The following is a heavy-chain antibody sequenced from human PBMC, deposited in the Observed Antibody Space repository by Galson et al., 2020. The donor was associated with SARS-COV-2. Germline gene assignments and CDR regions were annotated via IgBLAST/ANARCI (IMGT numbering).Heavy chain of an antibody. CDR1: AFTFTSYA. D-gene: IGHD1-26*01. V-gene: IGHV3-30*04. J-gene: IGHJ4*02. CDR3: ARAASGSYTSYVDY. CDR2: ISSDGSHK. Sequence: GGSMRLSCAASAFTFTSYAMHWVRQAPGKGLEWVAVISSDGSHKYYADSVKGRFTIPRDNSKNTLYLQMNSLRAEDTAVYYCARAASGSYTSYVDYWVQGTLGTVSS.